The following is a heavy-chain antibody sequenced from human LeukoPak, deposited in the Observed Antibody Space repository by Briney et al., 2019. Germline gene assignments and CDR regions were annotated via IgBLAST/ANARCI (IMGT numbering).Heavy chain of an antibody. CDR3: AREKDRAFDS. CDR2: LWYDGSNT. J-gene: IGHJ4*02. V-gene: IGHV3-33*08. CDR1: GFIFSSYA. Sequence: PGGSLRLSCAASGFIFSSYATSWVRQAPGKGLEWVAVLWYDGSNTYYADSVKGRFTISRDNSKNTLYLQMNSLRAEDTAVYYCAREKDRAFDSWGQGTLVTVSS. D-gene: IGHD1-14*01.